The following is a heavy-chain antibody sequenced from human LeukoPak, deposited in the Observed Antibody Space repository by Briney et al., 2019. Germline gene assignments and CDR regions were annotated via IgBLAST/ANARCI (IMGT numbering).Heavy chain of an antibody. V-gene: IGHV5-51*01. Sequence: GESLKISCKGSGYSFTSYWIGWVRQMPGKGLEWMGIIYPGDSETRYSPSFQGQVTISADKSITTAYLQWSSLKASDTAMYYCATGPGTTGTTWAFDIWGQGTMVTVSS. D-gene: IGHD1-1*01. J-gene: IGHJ3*02. CDR1: GYSFTSYW. CDR2: IYPGDSET. CDR3: ATGPGTTGTTWAFDI.